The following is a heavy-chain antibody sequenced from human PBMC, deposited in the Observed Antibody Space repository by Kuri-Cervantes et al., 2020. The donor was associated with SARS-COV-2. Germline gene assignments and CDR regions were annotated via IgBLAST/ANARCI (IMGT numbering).Heavy chain of an antibody. D-gene: IGHD5-18*01. CDR2: IRYDGSNK. V-gene: IGHV3-30*02. Sequence: GESLKISCAASGFTFSSYGMHWVRQAPGKGLEWVAFIRYDGSNKYYADSVKGRFTISRDNSKNTLYLQMNSLRAEDTAVYYCAKVGGDRGYGYGLEYWGQGTMVTVSS. CDR1: GFTFSSYG. J-gene: IGHJ4*02. CDR3: AKVGGDRGYGYGLEY.